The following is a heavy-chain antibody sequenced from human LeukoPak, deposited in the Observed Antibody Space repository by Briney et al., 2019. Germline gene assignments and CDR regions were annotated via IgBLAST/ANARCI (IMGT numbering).Heavy chain of an antibody. D-gene: IGHD6-19*01. V-gene: IGHV1-46*01. Sequence: ASVKVSCKASGYTFTSCYMHWVRQAPGQGLEWMGIINPSGGSTSYAQKFQGRVTMTRDTSTSTVYMELSSLRSEDTAVYYCARYLGYSSGWYGYFDYWGQGTLVTVSS. CDR3: ARYLGYSSGWYGYFDY. J-gene: IGHJ4*02. CDR1: GYTFTSCY. CDR2: INPSGGST.